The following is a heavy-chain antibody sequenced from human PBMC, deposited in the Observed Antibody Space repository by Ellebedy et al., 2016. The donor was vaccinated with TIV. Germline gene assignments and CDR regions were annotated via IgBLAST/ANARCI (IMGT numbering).Heavy chain of an antibody. CDR2: INHSGST. D-gene: IGHD4-17*01. J-gene: IGHJ4*02. CDR1: GGSFSGYY. CDR3: ARAMTTVTTVDY. Sequence: SETLSLTXAVYGGSFSGYYWSWIRQPPGKGLEWIGEINHSGSTNYNPSLKSRVTISVDTSKNQFSLKLSSVTAADTAVYYCARAMTTVTTVDYWGQGTLVTVSS. V-gene: IGHV4-34*01.